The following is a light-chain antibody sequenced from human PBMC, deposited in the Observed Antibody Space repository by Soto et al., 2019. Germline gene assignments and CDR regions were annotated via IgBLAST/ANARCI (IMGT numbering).Light chain of an antibody. V-gene: IGKV3-15*01. J-gene: IGKJ1*01. Sequence: EIVMTQSPATLSVSPGERATLSCRASQSVNSNLAWYQQKPGQAPRLVIYGASTRATGIPARFSGSGSGTEFTLTISSLQSEDFAVYYCQQYKTFWTFGQGTKVEIK. CDR1: QSVNSN. CDR2: GAS. CDR3: QQYKTFWT.